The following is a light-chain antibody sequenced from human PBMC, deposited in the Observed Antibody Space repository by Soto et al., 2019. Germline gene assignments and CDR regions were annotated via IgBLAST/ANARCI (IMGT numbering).Light chain of an antibody. CDR2: NNK. CDR1: SSNIGSDS. J-gene: IGLJ2*01. CDR3: AAWDDSLNGVV. Sequence: QAVVTQAPSASGTPGQRGTISFSGRSSNIGSDSVNWYQQLPGTAPKLLIYNNKQRPSGVPDRFSGSKSGTSASLAISGLQYEDEADYYCAAWDDSLNGVVFGGGTKLTVL. V-gene: IGLV1-44*01.